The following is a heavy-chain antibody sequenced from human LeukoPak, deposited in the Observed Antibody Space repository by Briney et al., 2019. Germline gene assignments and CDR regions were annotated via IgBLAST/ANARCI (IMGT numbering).Heavy chain of an antibody. D-gene: IGHD3-10*01. CDR3: ARDRPWFGAGDYYYGMDV. CDR2: ISYDGSNK. V-gene: IGHV3-30-3*01. Sequence: PGGSLRLSCAASGFTFSSYAMHWVRQAPGKGLEWVAVISYDGSNKYYADSVKGRFTISRDNSKNTLYLQMNSLRAEDTAVYYCARDRPWFGAGDYYYGMDVWGKGTTVTVSS. J-gene: IGHJ6*04. CDR1: GFTFSSYA.